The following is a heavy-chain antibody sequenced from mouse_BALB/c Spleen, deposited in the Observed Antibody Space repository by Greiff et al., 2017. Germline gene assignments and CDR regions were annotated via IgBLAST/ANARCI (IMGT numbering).Heavy chain of an antibody. J-gene: IGHJ4*01. CDR1: GYTFTDYA. D-gene: IGHD2-4*01. CDR3: ASGPKTTIRPMIRDYAMDY. V-gene: IGHV1-67*01. CDR2: ISTYNGNT. Sequence: QVQLKESGPEVVRPGVSVKISCKGSGYTFTDYAMHWVKQSHAKSLEWIGVISTYNGNTNYNQKFNGKATMTVDKSSSTAYMELARLTSEDSAIYYCASGPKTTIRPMIRDYAMDYWGQGTSVTVSS.